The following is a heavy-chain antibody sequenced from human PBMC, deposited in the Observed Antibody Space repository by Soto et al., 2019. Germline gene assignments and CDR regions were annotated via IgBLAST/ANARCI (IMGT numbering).Heavy chain of an antibody. CDR2: IYYSGST. J-gene: IGHJ2*01. CDR1: GDSISSGGYY. V-gene: IGHV4-31*03. Sequence: SETLSLTCTVSGDSISSGGYYWYWIRQHPGKGLEWIGHIYYSGSTYFNPSLKSRVTISIDTSGNKFSLNLYSVTDADTAVYYCEGLTFYYETTGYYPLPSYWYFDLWGRGTQVTVS. D-gene: IGHD3-22*01. CDR3: EGLTFYYETTGYYPLPSYWYFDL.